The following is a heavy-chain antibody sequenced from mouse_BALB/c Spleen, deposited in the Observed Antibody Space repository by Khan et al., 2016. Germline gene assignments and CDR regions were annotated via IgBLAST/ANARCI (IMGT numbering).Heavy chain of an antibody. V-gene: IGHV9-3*02. J-gene: IGHJ1*01. D-gene: IGHD1-1*01. CDR1: GYTFTNYG. Sequence: QIQLVQSGPELKKPGETVKISCKASGYTFTNYGMNWVKQAPGKGLKWMGWINTNTGEPTYAEEFKGRFAFSLKTSASTAYLQINNLKNEDTATYFCARWGGSSYFDVWGAGTTVTVSS. CDR3: ARWGGSSYFDV. CDR2: INTNTGEP.